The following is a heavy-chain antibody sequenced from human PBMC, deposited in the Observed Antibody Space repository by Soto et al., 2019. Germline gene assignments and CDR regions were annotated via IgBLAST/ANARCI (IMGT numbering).Heavy chain of an antibody. CDR1: GFTFRSYG. CDR3: ARDWEAVAGRGYFDY. CDR2: IGYDGRNK. D-gene: IGHD6-19*01. V-gene: IGHV3-33*01. J-gene: IGHJ4*02. Sequence: QVQLVESGGGVVQPGRSRGLSCAASGFTFRSYGMHWVRQAPGKGLEWVAVIGYDGRNKYYADSVKGRFTISRDNSKNRVYLQMTRLRAEDTAVYYCARDWEAVAGRGYFDYWGQGTLVTVSS.